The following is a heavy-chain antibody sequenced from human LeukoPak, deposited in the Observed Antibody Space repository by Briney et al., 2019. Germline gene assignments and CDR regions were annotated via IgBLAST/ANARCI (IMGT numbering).Heavy chain of an antibody. CDR3: ARHWRIQAPFDH. CDR1: GGSINNYY. Sequence: SETLSLTCTVSGGSINNYYWSWIRQPPEKGLEWIGYISYSGSTNYNPSLKSRLTKSVDTSKNQFSLKVNSVTAADTAVYCCARHWRIQAPFDHWGQGTLVTVSS. V-gene: IGHV4-59*08. J-gene: IGHJ4*02. CDR2: ISYSGST. D-gene: IGHD3-3*01.